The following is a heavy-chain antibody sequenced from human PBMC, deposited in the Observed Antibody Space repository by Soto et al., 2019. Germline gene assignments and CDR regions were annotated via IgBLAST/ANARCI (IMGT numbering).Heavy chain of an antibody. Sequence: XGSLRLSCAAARFTFSTYGMHWVRQAPGKGLEWVAVIWYDGSIKYYADSVRGRFTISRDNSNNTLYLQMNSLRAEDTAVYYCARSPAGYSYGYGADYWGQGTLVTVSS. D-gene: IGHD5-18*01. CDR1: RFTFSTYG. V-gene: IGHV3-33*01. CDR3: ARSPAGYSYGYGADY. CDR2: IWYDGSIK. J-gene: IGHJ4*02.